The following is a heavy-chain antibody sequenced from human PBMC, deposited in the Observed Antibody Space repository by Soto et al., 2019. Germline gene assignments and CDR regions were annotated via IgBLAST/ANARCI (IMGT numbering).Heavy chain of an antibody. D-gene: IGHD3-16*02. CDR3: ARDRGLLRLYAGRPTNYFDP. CDR1: GYTFSGYY. V-gene: IGHV1-2*02. J-gene: IGHJ5*02. Sequence: QVQVVQSGAEVKKPGASVKVSCKASGYTFSGYYIHWVRQAPGQGLEWMGWINPKSGGTNYAQKFQGRVTMTRDTSISTAYMDLGRLTSDDTAVYYCARDRGLLRLYAGRPTNYFDPWGQGTLVTVSS. CDR2: INPKSGGT.